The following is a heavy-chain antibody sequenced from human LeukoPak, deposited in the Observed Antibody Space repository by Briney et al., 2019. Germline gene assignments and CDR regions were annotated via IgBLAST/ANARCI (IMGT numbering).Heavy chain of an antibody. CDR1: GYTFTGYY. CDR2: INPNSGGT. D-gene: IGHD2-2*01. Sequence: GASVKVSCKASGYTFTGYYMHWVRQAPGQGLEWMGWINPNSGGTNYAQTFQGRVTMTRDTSISTAYMELSRLRSDDTAVYYCARDYGYCSSTSCFYGMDVWGQGTTVTVSS. CDR3: ARDYGYCSSTSCFYGMDV. V-gene: IGHV1-2*02. J-gene: IGHJ6*02.